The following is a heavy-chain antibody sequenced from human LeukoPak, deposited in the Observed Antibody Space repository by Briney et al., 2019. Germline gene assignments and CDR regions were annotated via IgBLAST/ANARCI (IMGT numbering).Heavy chain of an antibody. CDR1: GGSISSSSYY. CDR3: AREGVVLMVYAIDAFDI. CDR2: IYYSGST. J-gene: IGHJ3*02. Sequence: PSETLSLTCTVSGGSISSSSYYWGWIRQPPGKGLEWIGSIYYSGSTYYNPSLKSRVTISVDTSKNQFSLKLSSVTAADTAVYYCAREGVVLMVYAIDAFDIWGQGTMVTVSS. D-gene: IGHD2-8*01. V-gene: IGHV4-39*07.